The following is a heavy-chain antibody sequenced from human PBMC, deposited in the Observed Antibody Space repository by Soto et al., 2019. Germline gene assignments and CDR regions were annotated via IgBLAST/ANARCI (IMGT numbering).Heavy chain of an antibody. V-gene: IGHV4-39*01. CDR2: IYYSGST. D-gene: IGHD3-10*01. J-gene: IGHJ6*03. Sequence: SETLSLTCTVSGGSISSSSYYWGWIRQPPGKGLEWIGSIYYSGSTYYNPSLKSRVTISVETSKNQFSLKLSSVTAADTAVYYCARHRGEVWFGELTQPRGDYYYYYMDVWGKGTTVTVSS. CDR1: GGSISSSSYY. CDR3: ARHRGEVWFGELTQPRGDYYYYYMDV.